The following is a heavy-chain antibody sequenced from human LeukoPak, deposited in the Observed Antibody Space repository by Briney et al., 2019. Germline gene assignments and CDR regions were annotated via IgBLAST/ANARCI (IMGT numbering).Heavy chain of an antibody. V-gene: IGHV6-1*01. J-gene: IGHJ4*02. CDR1: GDSVSSNSAA. CDR3: ARSLGVVVAATFDY. CDR2: TYYRSKWYN. D-gene: IGHD2-15*01. Sequence: SQPLSLTCAISGDSVSSNSAAWNWIRQSPSRGLEWLGRTYYRSKWYNDYAVSVKSRITINPDTSKNQFSLQLNSVTPEDTAVYYCARSLGVVVAATFDYWGQGTLVTVSS.